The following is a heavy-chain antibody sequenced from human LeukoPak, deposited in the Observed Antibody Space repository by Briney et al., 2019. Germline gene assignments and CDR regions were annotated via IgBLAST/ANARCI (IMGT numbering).Heavy chain of an antibody. CDR2: ISAYNGNT. D-gene: IGHD5-18*01. CDR1: GYTFTSYG. V-gene: IGHV1-18*01. CDR3: ARDQRQIAGYSYGPGYGMDV. J-gene: IGHJ6*02. Sequence: ASVKVSCKASGYTFTSYGISWVRQAPGQGLEWMGWISAYNGNTNYAQKLQGRVTMTTDTSTSTAYMELRSLRSDDTAVYYCARDQRQIAGYSYGPGYGMDVWGQGTTVTVSS.